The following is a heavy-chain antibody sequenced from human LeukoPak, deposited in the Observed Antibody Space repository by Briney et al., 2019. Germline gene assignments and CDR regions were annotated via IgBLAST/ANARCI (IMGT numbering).Heavy chain of an antibody. V-gene: IGHV3-53*01. CDR1: GFLVSTNY. J-gene: IGHJ4*02. CDR3: ARDAPQVPAAGVLAS. Sequence: GGSLRLSCAASGFLVSTNYMSWVRQAPGKGLEWVSVMYSGGAIHYADSVKGRFTISRDNSKNTLYLQMNSLRAEDTAMYFCARDAPQVPAAGVLASRGQGTLVIVSS. CDR2: MYSGGAI. D-gene: IGHD6-13*01.